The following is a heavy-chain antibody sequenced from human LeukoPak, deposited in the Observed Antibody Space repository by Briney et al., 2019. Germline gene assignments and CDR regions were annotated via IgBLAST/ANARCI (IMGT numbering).Heavy chain of an antibody. Sequence: GESLKISCKGLGYSFSSYWNAWVRQRPGKGLEWMGIIYPGGSETRYDPSFQGQVTISADSSTSTAYLQWSSLRASDTAMYYCARASRDGYNQNFDYWGQGTLATVSS. D-gene: IGHD5-24*01. CDR3: ARASRDGYNQNFDY. CDR2: IYPGGSET. J-gene: IGHJ4*02. V-gene: IGHV5-51*01. CDR1: GYSFSSYW.